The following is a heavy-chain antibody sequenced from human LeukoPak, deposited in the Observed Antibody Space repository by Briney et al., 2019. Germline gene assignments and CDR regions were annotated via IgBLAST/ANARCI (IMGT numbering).Heavy chain of an antibody. D-gene: IGHD1-26*01. V-gene: IGHV1-2*02. Sequence: ASVKVSCKASGYTFTGYYMHWVRQAPGQGLEWMGWINPNSGGTNYAQKLQGRVTMTRDTSISTAYMELSRLRSDDTAVYYCARSPTVDVGATPVLFDYWGQGTLVTVSS. J-gene: IGHJ4*02. CDR2: INPNSGGT. CDR1: GYTFTGYY. CDR3: ARSPTVDVGATPVLFDY.